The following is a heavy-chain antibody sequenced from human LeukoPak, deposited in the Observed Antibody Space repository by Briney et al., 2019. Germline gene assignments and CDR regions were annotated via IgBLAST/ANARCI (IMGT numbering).Heavy chain of an antibody. CDR1: GGSITSSNW. J-gene: IGHJ3*02. V-gene: IGHV4-4*02. Sequence: SETLSLTCAVSGGSITSSNWWSWVRQPPGKGLEWIGEIYHGGSTNYNPSLKSRVSIAVDKSKNQFSLKLTSVTAADTAVYYCARREGDAFDIWGQGTMVTVSS. CDR3: ARREGDAFDI. CDR2: IYHGGST.